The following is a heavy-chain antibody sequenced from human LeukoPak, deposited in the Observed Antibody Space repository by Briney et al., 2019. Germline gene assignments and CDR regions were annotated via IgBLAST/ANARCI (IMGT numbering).Heavy chain of an antibody. CDR1: GGSISTTNYY. D-gene: IGHD2-21*01. CDR2: IYSSGNT. J-gene: IGHJ5*02. Sequence: SETLSLTCTVSGGSISTTNYYWGWIRQPPGRDLEWIGSIYSSGNTYYNPSLESRVTISVDTSKNQLSLKLTSATAADTSVYYWARTSGLRFPFHPWGQGTLGNVFS. V-gene: IGHV4-39*01. CDR3: ARTSGLRFPFHP.